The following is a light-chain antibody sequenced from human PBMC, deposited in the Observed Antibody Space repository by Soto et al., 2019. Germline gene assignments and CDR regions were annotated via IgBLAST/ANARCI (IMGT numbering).Light chain of an antibody. CDR2: DAS. Sequence: DIQMTQSPSSLSASVGDRATITCQASQDISNSLNWYQQRPGKAPNLLIYDASNLETGVPSRFSGSGSGTHFTLTISSLQPEDIATYHCQQYNNLPLTFGGGTKVDIK. J-gene: IGKJ4*01. CDR1: QDISNS. CDR3: QQYNNLPLT. V-gene: IGKV1-33*01.